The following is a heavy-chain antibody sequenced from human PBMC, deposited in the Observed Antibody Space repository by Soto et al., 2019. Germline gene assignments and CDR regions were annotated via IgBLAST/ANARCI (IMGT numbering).Heavy chain of an antibody. Sequence: GASVKVSCKASGGTFSSYAISWVRQAPGQGLEWMGGIIPIFGTANYAQKFQGRVTITADKSTSTAYMELSSLRSEDTAVYYCARDRISTDYNYYYYGMDVWGQGTTVTVSS. J-gene: IGHJ6*02. D-gene: IGHD4-4*01. CDR2: IIPIFGTA. CDR3: ARDRISTDYNYYYYGMDV. CDR1: GGTFSSYA. V-gene: IGHV1-69*06.